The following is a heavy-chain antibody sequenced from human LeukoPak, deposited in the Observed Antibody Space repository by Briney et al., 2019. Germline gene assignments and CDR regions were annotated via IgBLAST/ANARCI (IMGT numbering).Heavy chain of an antibody. J-gene: IGHJ4*02. Sequence: SDTLSLTCTVSGGSISSSSYYWGWIRQPPGKGLEWIGSIYYSGSTYYNPSLKSRVTISVDTSKNQFSLKLSSVTAADTAVYYCARVGTMIVSWGQGTLVTVSS. CDR3: ARVGTMIVS. CDR2: IYYSGST. V-gene: IGHV4-39*01. CDR1: GGSISSSSYY. D-gene: IGHD3-22*01.